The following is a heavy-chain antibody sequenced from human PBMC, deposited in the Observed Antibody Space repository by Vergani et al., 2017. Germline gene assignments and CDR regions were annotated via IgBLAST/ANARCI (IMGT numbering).Heavy chain of an antibody. D-gene: IGHD3-3*01. V-gene: IGHV3-15*01. J-gene: IGHJ4*02. CDR3: TTDGARRITIFGVVIFDY. Sequence: EVQLVESGGGLVKPGGSLRLSCAASGFTFSNAWMSWVRQAPGKGLEWVGRIKSKTEGGTTDYAAPVKGRFTISRDDSKNTLYLQMNSLKTEDTAVYYCTTDGARRITIFGVVIFDYWGQGTLVTVSS. CDR2: IKSKTEGGTT. CDR1: GFTFSNAW.